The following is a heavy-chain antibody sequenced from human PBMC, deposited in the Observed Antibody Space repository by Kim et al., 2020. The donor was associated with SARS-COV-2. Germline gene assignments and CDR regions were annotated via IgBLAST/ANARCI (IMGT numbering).Heavy chain of an antibody. CDR3: ATAGDSSNDY. D-gene: IGHD6-13*01. Sequence: GNTYYADSVKGRLTISRDNSKNTLYLHINSLKSEDTALYYCATAGDSSNDYWGQGTLVTVSS. J-gene: IGHJ4*02. CDR2: GNT. V-gene: IGHV3-23*01.